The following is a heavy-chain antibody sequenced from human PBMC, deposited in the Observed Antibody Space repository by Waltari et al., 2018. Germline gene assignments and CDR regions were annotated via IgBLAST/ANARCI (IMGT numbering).Heavy chain of an antibody. CDR1: GYTFTSYG. V-gene: IGHV1-18*01. Sequence: QVQLVQSGAEVKKPGASVKVSCKASGYTFTSYGISWVRQAPGQGLEWMGWISAYNGNTNYAQKLQGRVTMTTDTSTSTAYMELRSLRSDDTAVYYCARDNLGYCSGGSCSYPPHFDYWGQGTLVTVSS. CDR2: ISAYNGNT. D-gene: IGHD2-15*01. J-gene: IGHJ4*02. CDR3: ARDNLGYCSGGSCSYPPHFDY.